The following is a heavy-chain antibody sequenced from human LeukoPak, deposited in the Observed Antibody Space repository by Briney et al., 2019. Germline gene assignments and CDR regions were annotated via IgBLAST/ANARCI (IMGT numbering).Heavy chain of an antibody. V-gene: IGHV4-59*01. J-gene: IGHJ6*03. CDR1: GGSISSYY. Sequence: SETLSLTCTVSGGSISSYYWSWIRQPPGKGLERIGYIYCSGSTNYNPSLKSRVTISVDTSKNQFSLKLSSVTAADTAVYYCARTDAIVVVPAATTRHYYMDVWGKGTTVTVSS. CDR2: IYCSGST. CDR3: ARTDAIVVVPAATTRHYYMDV. D-gene: IGHD2-2*01.